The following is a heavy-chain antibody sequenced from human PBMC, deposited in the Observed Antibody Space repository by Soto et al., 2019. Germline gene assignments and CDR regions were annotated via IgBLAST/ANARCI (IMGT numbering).Heavy chain of an antibody. J-gene: IGHJ4*02. V-gene: IGHV3-30-3*01. CDR1: GFTFSNSA. CDR2: ISYDGGNK. Sequence: QVQLVESGGGVVQPGRSLRLSCAASGFTFSNSAMHWVRQAPGKALEWVAVISYDGGNKYYADSLKGRFTISRDNSKNTLYLQMNSLRAEDTAVYYCAREGRSVLRFLEWRGYFDYWGQGTLVTVSS. D-gene: IGHD3-3*01. CDR3: AREGRSVLRFLEWRGYFDY.